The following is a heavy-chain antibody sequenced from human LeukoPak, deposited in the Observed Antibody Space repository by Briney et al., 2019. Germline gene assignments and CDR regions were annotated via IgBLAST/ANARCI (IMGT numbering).Heavy chain of an antibody. D-gene: IGHD5-12*01. CDR2: INPNSGGT. V-gene: IGHV1-2*02. J-gene: IGHJ4*02. Sequence: GASVKVSCKASGYTFTGYYMHWVRQAPGQGLEWMGWINPNSGGTNYAQKFQGRVTMTRDTSISTAYMELSRLRSDDTAVYYCARVHGRGEWLRFPYWGQGTLVTVSS. CDR3: ARVHGRGEWLRFPY. CDR1: GYTFTGYY.